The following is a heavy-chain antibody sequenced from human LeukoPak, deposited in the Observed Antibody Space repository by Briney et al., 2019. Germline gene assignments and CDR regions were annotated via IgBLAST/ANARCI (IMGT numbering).Heavy chain of an antibody. J-gene: IGHJ6*03. D-gene: IGHD4-17*01. CDR2: IQPSGSA. CDR3: ARANGDYGYYYYMDV. V-gene: IGHV4-59*01. CDR1: GGSIIGY. Sequence: PSETLSLTCTVSGGSIIGYWSWIRQPPGKGLEWIGYIQPSGSANYNPYLKSRVTISVDTSKNQFPLRLSSVTAADTAVYYCARANGDYGYYYYMDVWGKGTTVTVSS.